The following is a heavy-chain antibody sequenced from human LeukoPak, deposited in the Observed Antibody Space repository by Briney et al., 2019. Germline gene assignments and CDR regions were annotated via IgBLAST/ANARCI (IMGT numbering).Heavy chain of an antibody. CDR3: ARGGVSGWCSRDPLDY. CDR1: GGSFSGYY. CDR2: INHSGST. V-gene: IGHV4-34*01. Sequence: SETLSLTCAVYGGSFSGYYWSWLRQPPGKGLEWIGEINHSGSTNYNPSLKSRVTISVDTSKNQFSLKLSSVTAADTAVYYCARGGVSGWCSRDPLDYWGQGTLVTVSS. J-gene: IGHJ4*02. D-gene: IGHD6-19*01.